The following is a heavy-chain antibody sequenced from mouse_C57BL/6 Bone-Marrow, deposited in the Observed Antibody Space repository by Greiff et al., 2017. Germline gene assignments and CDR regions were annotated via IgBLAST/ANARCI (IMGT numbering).Heavy chain of an antibody. D-gene: IGHD3-3*01. V-gene: IGHV1-54*01. J-gene: IGHJ4*01. Sequence: LQESGAELVRPGTSVKVSCKASGYAFTNYLIEWVKQRPGQGLEWIGVINPGSGGTNYNEKFKGKATLTTDKSSSTAYMQLSSLTSEDSAVYFCARGLGRNYYAMDYWGQGTSVTVSS. CDR1: GYAFTNYL. CDR3: ARGLGRNYYAMDY. CDR2: INPGSGGT.